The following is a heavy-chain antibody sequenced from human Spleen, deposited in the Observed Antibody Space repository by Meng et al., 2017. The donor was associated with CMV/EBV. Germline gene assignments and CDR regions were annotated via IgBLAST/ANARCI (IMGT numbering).Heavy chain of an antibody. V-gene: IGHV3-48*03. CDR2: ISSSGSTI. CDR1: GFTFSSYE. Sequence: GESLKISCAASGFTFSSYEMNWVRQAPGKGLEWVSYISSSGSTIYYADSVKGRFTISRDNAKNSLYLQMNSLRAEDTAVYYCARDTDCSGGSCYFSEYFQHWGQGTLVTVSS. D-gene: IGHD2-15*01. J-gene: IGHJ1*01. CDR3: ARDTDCSGGSCYFSEYFQH.